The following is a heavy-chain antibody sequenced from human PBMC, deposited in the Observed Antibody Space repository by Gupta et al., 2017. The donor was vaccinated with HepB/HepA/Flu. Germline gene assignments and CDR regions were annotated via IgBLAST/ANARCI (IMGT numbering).Heavy chain of an antibody. D-gene: IGHD3-3*01. CDR2: INPNSGGT. V-gene: IGHV1-2*02. CDR3: ARVGQDFWSGYSYYYYYYMDV. Sequence: QVQLVQSGAEVKKPGASVKVSCKAAGYTFTGYYMHWVRQAHVQGIEWMGWINPNSGGTNYAQKFQGRVTMTRDTSISTADMELSRLRSDDTAVYYCARVGQDFWSGYSYYYYYYMDVWGKGTTVTVSS. CDR1: GYTFTGYY. J-gene: IGHJ6*03.